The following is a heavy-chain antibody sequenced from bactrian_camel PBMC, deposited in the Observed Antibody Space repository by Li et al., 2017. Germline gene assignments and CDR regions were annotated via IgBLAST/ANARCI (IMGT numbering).Heavy chain of an antibody. D-gene: IGHD3*01. CDR2: IDGSGNA. CDR3: AADSPTARADVRTLYAMY. CDR1: GYNISGYS. J-gene: IGHJ4*01. Sequence: VQLVESGGGSVQAGGSLRLSCAASGYNISGYSMGWFRQAPGKEREGLANIDGSGNAAYADSAKGRFTISRANAKDTLYLQMNNLEPEDTAVYYCAADSPTARADVRTLYAMYLGQGTQVTVS. V-gene: IGHV3S53*01.